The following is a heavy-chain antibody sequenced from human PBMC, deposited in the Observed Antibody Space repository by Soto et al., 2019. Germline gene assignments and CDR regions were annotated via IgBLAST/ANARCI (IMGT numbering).Heavy chain of an antibody. CDR3: ANSPTTVAGTNYYFDY. V-gene: IGHV3-23*01. CDR2: ITSYGDTT. J-gene: IGHJ4*02. D-gene: IGHD6-19*01. CDR1: GFTFSTYA. Sequence: EVQLLESGGGLVQPGGSLRLSCAASGFTFSTYAMSWVRQAPGKGLEWVSGITSYGDTTYYADSVKGRFSISRDNSKNTLYLQMNGLRVEDTAVYYCANSPTTVAGTNYYFDYWCQGTLVTVSS.